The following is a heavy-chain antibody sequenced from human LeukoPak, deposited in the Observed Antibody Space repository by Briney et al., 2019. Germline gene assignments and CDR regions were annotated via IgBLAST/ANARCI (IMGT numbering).Heavy chain of an antibody. CDR2: ISWNSGSI. CDR1: GFTFDDYA. CDR3: ATSIVIAVADAGFDY. J-gene: IGHJ4*02. Sequence: GRSLRLSCAASGFTFDDYAMHWLRQAPGKGLEWVSGISWNSGSIGYADSVKGRFTISRDNAKNSLYLQMNSLRAEDMALYYCATSIVIAVADAGFDYWGQGTLVTVSS. V-gene: IGHV3-9*03. D-gene: IGHD6-19*01.